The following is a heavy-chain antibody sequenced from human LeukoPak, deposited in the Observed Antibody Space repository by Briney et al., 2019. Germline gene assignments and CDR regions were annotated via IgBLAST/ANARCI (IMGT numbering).Heavy chain of an antibody. D-gene: IGHD2-15*01. CDR3: ARGRGYDPVVFYFDS. J-gene: IGHJ4*02. V-gene: IGHV4-39*07. Sequence: SETLSLTCSVSGAFITSSPYFGGWSRQTRGRGVEWVGSIFYSGTTYYNPSLTSRVPISEASSKNQFSLRLLSLTAADTAIYYCARGRGYDPVVFYFDSWGQGTAVIVSS. CDR1: GAFITSSPYF. CDR2: IFYSGTT.